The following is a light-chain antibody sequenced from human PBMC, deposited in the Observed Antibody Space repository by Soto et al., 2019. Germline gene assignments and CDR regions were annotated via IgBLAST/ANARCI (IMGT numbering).Light chain of an antibody. Sequence: QYALTQPPSASGSPGQSVTISCTGTSSDVGGYNYVSWYQHHPGKAPKFMIYEVSKRPSGVPDRFSGSKSGNTASLTVSGLQAEDEADYYCSSYAGSNNLVFGGGTKLTVL. CDR1: SSDVGGYNY. CDR3: SSYAGSNNLV. CDR2: EVS. J-gene: IGLJ2*01. V-gene: IGLV2-8*01.